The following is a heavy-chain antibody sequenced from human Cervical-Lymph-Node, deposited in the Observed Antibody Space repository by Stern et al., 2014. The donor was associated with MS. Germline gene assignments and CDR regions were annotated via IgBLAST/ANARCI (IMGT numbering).Heavy chain of an antibody. Sequence: QVQLVQSGAEVKKPGASVKVSCKVSSYTLTELSVHWVRQAPGQGLEWMGGFDPEEIKTVYAQRFQGRITMTEDASTDTAYMQLSSLTSEDTAVYYCAAAPLAYYYDTTAYYSSYWGQGTLVTVSS. D-gene: IGHD3-22*01. CDR3: AAAPLAYYYDTTAYYSSY. J-gene: IGHJ4*02. V-gene: IGHV1-24*01. CDR1: SYTLTELS. CDR2: FDPEEIKT.